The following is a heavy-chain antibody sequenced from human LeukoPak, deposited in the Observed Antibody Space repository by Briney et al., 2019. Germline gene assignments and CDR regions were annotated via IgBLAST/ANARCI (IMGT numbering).Heavy chain of an antibody. CDR3: ARARYDSSGHAFDI. J-gene: IGHJ3*02. CDR2: IGTAGDT. D-gene: IGHD3-22*01. CDR1: GFTFSSYD. V-gene: IGHV3-13*01. Sequence: PGGSLRLSCAASGFTFSSYDMHWVRQATGKGLEWVSAIGTAGDTYYPGSVKGRFTISRENAKNYLYLQMNSLRAGDTAVYYCARARYDSSGHAFDIWGQGTMVTVSS.